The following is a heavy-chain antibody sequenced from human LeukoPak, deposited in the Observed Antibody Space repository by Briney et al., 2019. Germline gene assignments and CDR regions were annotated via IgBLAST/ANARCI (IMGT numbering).Heavy chain of an antibody. J-gene: IGHJ6*02. CDR2: ST. V-gene: IGHV4-31*02. CDR3: ASLYSSSSRYAFGYYYYGMDV. D-gene: IGHD6-6*01. Sequence: STYYNPSLKSRVSISVDTSKNQFSLKLSSVTAADTAVYYCASLYSSSSRYAFGYYYYGMDVWGQGTTVTVSS.